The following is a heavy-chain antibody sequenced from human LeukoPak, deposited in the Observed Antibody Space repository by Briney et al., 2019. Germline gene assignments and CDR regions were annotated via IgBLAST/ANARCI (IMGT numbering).Heavy chain of an antibody. CDR3: ARTYYYDSSGYYSLFY. D-gene: IGHD3-22*01. V-gene: IGHV4-39*01. Sequence: PSETLSLTCTVSGGSIRSSSYYWGWIRQPPGKGLEWIGSMYYSGSTYYSPSLKSRVTISVDTSKNQFSLKLSSVTAADTAVYYCARTYYYDSSGYYSLFYWGQGTLVTVSS. CDR2: MYYSGST. J-gene: IGHJ4*02. CDR1: GGSIRSSSYY.